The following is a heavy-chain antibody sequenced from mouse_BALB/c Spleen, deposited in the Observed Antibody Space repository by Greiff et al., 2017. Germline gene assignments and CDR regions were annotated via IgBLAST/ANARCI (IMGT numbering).Heavy chain of an antibody. CDR2: ISSGGGST. V-gene: IGHV5-12-1*01. Sequence: EVQGVESGGGLVKPGGSLKLSCAASGFAFSSYDMSWVRQTPEKRLEWVAYISSGGGSTYYPDTVKGRFTISRDNAKNTLYLQMSSLKSEDTAMYYCARHGGLRQGYYFDYWGQGTTLTVSS. CDR3: ARHGGLRQGYYFDY. CDR1: GFAFSSYD. J-gene: IGHJ2*01. D-gene: IGHD2-4*01.